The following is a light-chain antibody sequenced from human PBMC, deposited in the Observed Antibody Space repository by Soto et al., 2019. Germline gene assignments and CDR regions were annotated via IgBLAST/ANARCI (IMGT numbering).Light chain of an antibody. CDR3: QSYDNSLSGWV. Sequence: QSVLTQPPSASGTPGQRVTISCSGSSSNIGSYTVNWYQQLPGTAPKLLIYSNNQRPSGVPDRFSGSKSGTSASLAISGLQSEDEADYYCQSYDNSLSGWVFGGGTKLTVL. J-gene: IGLJ3*02. CDR2: SNN. V-gene: IGLV1-44*01. CDR1: SSNIGSYT.